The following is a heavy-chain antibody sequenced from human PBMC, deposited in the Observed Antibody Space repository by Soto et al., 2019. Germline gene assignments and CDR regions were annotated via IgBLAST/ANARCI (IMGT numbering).Heavy chain of an antibody. J-gene: IGHJ4*02. Sequence: EVQLVESGGGLVKPGGSLRLSCAASGFTFSTYSMNWVRQAPGKGLEWVSSTSSSGTYIYYADSVKGRFTISRENAKNSLYLQMNGRRAEDTAVYYCARDAIAAAGGYFDYWGQGTLVTVSS. CDR1: GFTFSTYS. CDR2: TSSSGTYI. CDR3: ARDAIAAAGGYFDY. V-gene: IGHV3-21*01. D-gene: IGHD6-13*01.